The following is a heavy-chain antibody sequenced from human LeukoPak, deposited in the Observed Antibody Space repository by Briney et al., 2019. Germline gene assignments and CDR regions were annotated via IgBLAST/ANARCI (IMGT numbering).Heavy chain of an antibody. CDR2: MNPKSGNT. V-gene: IGHV1-8*01. CDR1: GYTFITDD. Sequence: ASVKVSCKASGYTFITDDINWVRQAPGQGLEWMGRMNPKSGNTDYARGFQGRVTMTSDTSITTAYMELSSLKSEDTAVYYCARGWTPMAKIGLDYWGQGTLVTVSS. CDR3: ARGWTPMAKIGLDY. J-gene: IGHJ4*02. D-gene: IGHD5-24*01.